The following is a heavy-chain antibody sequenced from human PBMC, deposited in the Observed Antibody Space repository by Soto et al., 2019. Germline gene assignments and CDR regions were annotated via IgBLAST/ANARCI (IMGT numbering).Heavy chain of an antibody. J-gene: IGHJ4*02. CDR3: AKGRLAMVRGEPSPFDY. Sequence: EVQLVESGGGLVQPGRSLRLSCAASGFTFDDYAMHWVRQAPGKGLEWVSGISWNSGSIGYADSVKGRFTISRDNAKNSLYLQMYSLRAEDTALYYCAKGRLAMVRGEPSPFDYWGQGTLVTVSS. D-gene: IGHD3-10*01. CDR1: GFTFDDYA. CDR2: ISWNSGSI. V-gene: IGHV3-9*01.